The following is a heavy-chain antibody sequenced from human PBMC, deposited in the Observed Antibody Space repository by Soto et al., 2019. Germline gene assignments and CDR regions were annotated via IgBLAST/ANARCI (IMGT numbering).Heavy chain of an antibody. D-gene: IGHD6-13*01. Sequence: SETLSLTCAVYVGSFSGYYWSWIRQPPGKGLEWIGEINHSGSTNYNPSLKSRVTISVDTSKHQFSLKLSSVTAADTAVYYCASKAGSSSNPDYVVGDFQTQRSYYFEYWGQGTMVTVSS. V-gene: IGHV4-34*01. CDR1: VGSFSGYY. J-gene: IGHJ4*02. CDR3: ASKAGSSSNPDYVVGDFQTQRSYYFEY. CDR2: INHSGST.